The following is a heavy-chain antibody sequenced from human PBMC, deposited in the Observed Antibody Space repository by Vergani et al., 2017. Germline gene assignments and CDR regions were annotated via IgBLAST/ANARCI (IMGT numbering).Heavy chain of an antibody. J-gene: IGHJ3*02. V-gene: IGHV3-23*01. Sequence: EVQLLESGGGLVQPGGSLRLSCAASGFTFSSYAMSWVRQAPGKGLEWVSAISGSGGSTYYADSVKGRFTISRDNSKNTLYLQMKSLRAEDTAVYYCAKGQYYYDSSGYWRIEAFDIWGQGTMVTVSS. CDR1: GFTFSSYA. CDR3: AKGQYYYDSSGYWRIEAFDI. D-gene: IGHD3-22*01. CDR2: ISGSGGST.